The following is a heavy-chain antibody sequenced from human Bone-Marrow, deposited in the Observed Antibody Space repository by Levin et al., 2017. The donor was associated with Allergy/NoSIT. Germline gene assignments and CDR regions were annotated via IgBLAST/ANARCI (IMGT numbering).Heavy chain of an antibody. J-gene: IGHJ4*02. Sequence: GGSLRLSCAASGFTFSSYGLHWVRQAPGKGLEWLVVITDDGNSEIYAASVKGRFTISRDNSKSTLDLQMNSLRPDATAVYYCAKGVKVWGEAVMVWGQGSPVIVSS. V-gene: IGHV3-30*18. D-gene: IGHD3-16*01. CDR3: AKGVKVWGEAVMV. CDR2: ITDDGNSE. CDR1: GFTFSSYG.